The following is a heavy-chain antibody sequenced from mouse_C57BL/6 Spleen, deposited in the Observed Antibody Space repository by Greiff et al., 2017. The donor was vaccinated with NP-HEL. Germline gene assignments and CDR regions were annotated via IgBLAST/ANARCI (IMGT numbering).Heavy chain of an antibody. CDR2: IYPGSGST. J-gene: IGHJ3*01. V-gene: IGHV1-55*01. CDR3: AGSYDGYWFAY. CDR1: GYTFTSYW. D-gene: IGHD2-3*01. Sequence: VQLQQPGAELVKPGASVKMSCKASGYTFTSYWITWVKQRPGQGLEWIGDIYPGSGSTNYNEKFKSKATLTVDKSSSTAYMQLSSLTSEAAAVYCCAGSYDGYWFAYWGQGTLVTVSA.